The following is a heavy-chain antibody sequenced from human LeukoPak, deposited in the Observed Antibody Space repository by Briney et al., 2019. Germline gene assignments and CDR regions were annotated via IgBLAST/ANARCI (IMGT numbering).Heavy chain of an antibody. V-gene: IGHV3-9*01. CDR2: IDYNSDGI. CDR3: AKVSSSWYLAGPDY. Sequence: HPGRSLRLSCAASGFTFDDFAMHWVRQAPGKGLEWVSGIDYNSDGIDYAASVKGRLTISRDNAKNSLYLQMNSLRTEDTALYFCAKVSSSWYLAGPDYWGQGNLVTASS. J-gene: IGHJ4*02. CDR1: GFTFDDFA. D-gene: IGHD6-13*01.